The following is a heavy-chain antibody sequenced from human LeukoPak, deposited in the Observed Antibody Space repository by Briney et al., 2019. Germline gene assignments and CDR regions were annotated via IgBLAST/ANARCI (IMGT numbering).Heavy chain of an antibody. V-gene: IGHV3-30*03. D-gene: IGHD6-19*01. Sequence: SGRSLRLSCAASGFTFSSYGMHWVRQAPGKGLEWVAVISYDGSNKYYADSVKGRFTISRDNSKNTLYLQMNSLRAEDTAVYYCARARLHSSGWFGEVDVWGQGTTVTVSS. CDR1: GFTFSSYG. CDR2: ISYDGSNK. CDR3: ARARLHSSGWFGEVDV. J-gene: IGHJ6*02.